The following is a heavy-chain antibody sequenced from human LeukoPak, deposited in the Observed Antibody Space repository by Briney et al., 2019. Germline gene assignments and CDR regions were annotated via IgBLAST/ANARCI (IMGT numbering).Heavy chain of an antibody. V-gene: IGHV3-30*02. CDR1: GFTFTTYG. J-gene: IGHJ4*02. CDR2: VQPAGTQK. CDR3: ANLGGRDDY. D-gene: IGHD3-16*01. Sequence: GGSLRLSCAASGFTFTTYGMHWVRQAPGKGLEWVAVVQPAGTQKYYADSVKGRFTISRDNSKNTLYLQMNSLRAEDTAVYYCANLGGRDDYWGQGTLVTVSS.